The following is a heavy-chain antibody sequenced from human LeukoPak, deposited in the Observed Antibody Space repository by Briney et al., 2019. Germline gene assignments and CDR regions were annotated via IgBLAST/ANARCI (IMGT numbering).Heavy chain of an antibody. CDR1: GGSISSTGHY. J-gene: IGHJ4*02. Sequence: SETLSLTCSVSGGSISSTGHYWGWIRQSPEKGLDWIGSIYSNGNTYYNPSVKNRVAMSVDTSKNQFSLKLTCMTAAGTAVYYCARSATLNTGYSDSWGQGALVTVSS. V-gene: IGHV4-39*07. CDR3: ARSATLNTGYSDS. CDR2: IYSNGNT. D-gene: IGHD4-17*01.